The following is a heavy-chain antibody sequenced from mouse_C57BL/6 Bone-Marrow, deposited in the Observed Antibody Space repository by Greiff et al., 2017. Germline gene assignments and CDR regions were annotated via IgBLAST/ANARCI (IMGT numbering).Heavy chain of an antibody. Sequence: EVQLVESGGGLVQPKGSLKLSCAASGFSFNTYAMNWVRQAPGKGLEWVARIRSKSNNYATYYADSVKDRFTISRDDSESMLYLQMNNLKTEDTAMYYCGSYYDYPYAMDYWGQGTSVTVSS. J-gene: IGHJ4*01. CDR2: IRSKSNNYAT. CDR1: GFSFNTYA. CDR3: GSYYDYPYAMDY. D-gene: IGHD2-4*01. V-gene: IGHV10-1*01.